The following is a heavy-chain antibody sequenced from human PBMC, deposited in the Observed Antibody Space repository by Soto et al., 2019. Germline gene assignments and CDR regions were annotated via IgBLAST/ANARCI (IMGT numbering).Heavy chain of an antibody. CDR3: ARGDSSSWYPPFDY. CDR2: IYYSGST. CDR1: VGSISSYY. Sequence: SEALCLPCTVSVGSISSYYWSWIRHPPGKGLEWIGYIYYSGSTNYNPSLKSRVTISVDTSKNQFSLKLSSVTAAVTAVYYCARGDSSSWYPPFDYWGQGTLVTVSS. V-gene: IGHV4-59*01. D-gene: IGHD6-13*01. J-gene: IGHJ4*02.